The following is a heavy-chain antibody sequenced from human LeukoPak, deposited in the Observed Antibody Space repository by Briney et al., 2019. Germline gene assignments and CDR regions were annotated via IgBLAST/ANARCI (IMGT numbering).Heavy chain of an antibody. J-gene: IGHJ4*02. V-gene: IGHV4-59*12. Sequence: SETLSLTCTVSGGSISSYYWSWIRQPPGKGLEWIGYIYYSGSTNYNPSLKSRVTISVDTSKNQFSLKLSSVTAADTAVYYCARVSFGELFFDYWGQGTLVTVSS. CDR1: GGSISSYY. CDR2: IYYSGST. CDR3: ARVSFGELFFDY. D-gene: IGHD3-10*01.